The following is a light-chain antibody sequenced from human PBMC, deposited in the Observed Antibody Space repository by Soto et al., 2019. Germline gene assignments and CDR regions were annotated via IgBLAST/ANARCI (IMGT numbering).Light chain of an antibody. V-gene: IGKV1-5*03. CDR3: QQYNTYPLT. CDR2: QAS. CDR1: QSISSW. Sequence: DIQMTQSPSTLSASVGDRVTIACRASQSISSWLAWYQQKPGNAPKLLIYQASSLQSGVPSRFGGSGSGTEFTLTISSLQPDDFATYYCQQYNTYPLTFGGGTKVDIK. J-gene: IGKJ4*01.